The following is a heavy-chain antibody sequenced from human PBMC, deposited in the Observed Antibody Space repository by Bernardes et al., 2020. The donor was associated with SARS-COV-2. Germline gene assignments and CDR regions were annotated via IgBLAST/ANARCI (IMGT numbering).Heavy chain of an antibody. CDR2: IFSNDEK. CDR3: ARIRLLWFGGYYYGMDV. V-gene: IGHV2-26*01. D-gene: IGHD3-10*01. J-gene: IGHJ6*02. Sequence: SGPTLVKPTETLTLTCTVSGFSLSNARMGVSWIRQPPGKALEWLAHIFSNDEKSYSTSLKSRLTISKDTSKSQVVLTMTNMDPVDTATYYCARIRLLWFGGYYYGMDVWGQGTTVTVSS. CDR1: GFSLSNARMG.